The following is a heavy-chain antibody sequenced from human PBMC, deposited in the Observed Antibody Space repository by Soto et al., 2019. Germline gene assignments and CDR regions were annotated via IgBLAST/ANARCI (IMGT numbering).Heavy chain of an antibody. J-gene: IGHJ6*02. CDR3: ARGLGYCSSTSCRRPYGMDV. D-gene: IGHD2-2*01. Sequence: ASXKVSCKASGYTFTSYAMHWVRQAPGQRLXWLGWINAGNGNTKYSQKFQGRVTITRDTSASTAYMELSSLRSEDTAVYYCARGLGYCSSTSCRRPYGMDVWGQGTTVTVSS. CDR1: GYTFTSYA. V-gene: IGHV1-3*01. CDR2: INAGNGNT.